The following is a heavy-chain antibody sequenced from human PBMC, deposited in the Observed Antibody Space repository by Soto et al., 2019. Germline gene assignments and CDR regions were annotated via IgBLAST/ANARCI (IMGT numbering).Heavy chain of an antibody. D-gene: IGHD6-19*01. CDR3: ARLQGSGWPFGY. CDR2: IYPGDSHT. J-gene: IGHJ4*01. CDR1: GYTFNSYW. Sequence: PKISCKGTGYTFNSYWIGWVRQMPGKGLEWMGIIYPGDSHTRYSPSFQGQVTISADKSISTAYLQWSSLKASDTAMYYCARLQGSGWPFGYWGHGTLVTVSS. V-gene: IGHV5-51*01.